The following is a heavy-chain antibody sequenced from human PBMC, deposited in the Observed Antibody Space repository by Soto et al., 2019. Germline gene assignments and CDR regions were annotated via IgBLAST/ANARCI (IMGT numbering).Heavy chain of an antibody. V-gene: IGHV4-59*01. CDR3: PRGNLVVVPAVK. CDR1: GGSISSYY. D-gene: IGHD2-2*01. CDR2: IYYSGSS. Sequence: SETLSLTCTVSGGSISSYYWSWIRQPPGKGLEWIGYIYYSGSSNYNPSLKSRVTISVDTSKNQFSLKLSSVTAADTAVYYCPRGNLVVVPAVKGGQGSLLPVSS. J-gene: IGHJ4*02.